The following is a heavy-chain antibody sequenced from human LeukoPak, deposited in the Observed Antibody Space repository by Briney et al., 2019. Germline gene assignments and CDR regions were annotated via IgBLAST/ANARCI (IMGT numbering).Heavy chain of an antibody. J-gene: IGHJ4*02. CDR2: VIAIFGTA. CDR1: GGTFSSYA. Sequence: ASVKVSCKASGGTFSSYAISWVRQAPGQGLEWMGGVIAIFGTANYAQKFQGRVTITADESTSTAYLALSGLSCEATAVYYFSRGTSDGYFDFSGEGNLVTVPS. CDR3: SRGTSDGYFDF. V-gene: IGHV1-69*13. D-gene: IGHD5-24*01.